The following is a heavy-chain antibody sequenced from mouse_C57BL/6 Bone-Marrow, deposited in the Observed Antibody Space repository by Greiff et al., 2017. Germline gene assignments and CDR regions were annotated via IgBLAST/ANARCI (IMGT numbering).Heavy chain of an antibody. CDR3: SSSLSQATSFAY. D-gene: IGHD3-2*02. Sequence: DVQLVESGGGLVQPGGSMKLSCAASGFTFSDAWMDWVRQSPEKGLEWVAEIRNKANNHATYYAEYVKGRFTISRDDSKSSIYLQMKSLRAEDTDIYYYSSSLSQATSFAYWGQGTLVTVSA. V-gene: IGHV6-6*01. CDR1: GFTFSDAW. CDR2: IRNKANNHAT. J-gene: IGHJ3*01.